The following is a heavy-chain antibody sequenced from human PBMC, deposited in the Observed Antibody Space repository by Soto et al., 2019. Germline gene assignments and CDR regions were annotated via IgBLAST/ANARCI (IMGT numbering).Heavy chain of an antibody. Sequence: EVQLVESGGDLVQPGGSLRLSCAASGFIFTTYEMNWVRQAPGKGLEWVSYISSSGSSIYYADSVKGRFTISRDNAKKSMYLQMNSLGAEDTAVYYCARGPGSGYYYFDYWGQGTLVTVS. D-gene: IGHD3-22*01. V-gene: IGHV3-48*03. J-gene: IGHJ4*02. CDR3: ARGPGSGYYYFDY. CDR1: GFIFTTYE. CDR2: ISSSGSSI.